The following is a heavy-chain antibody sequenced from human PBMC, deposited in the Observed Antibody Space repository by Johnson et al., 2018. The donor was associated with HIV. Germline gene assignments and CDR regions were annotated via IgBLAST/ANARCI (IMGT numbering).Heavy chain of an antibody. Sequence: VQLVESGGGLVQPGGSLRLSCAASGFTFSSSWMHWVCQAPEKGLEWVADIKCDGSEKYYVDSVKGRFTISRDNAKNSLYLQMNSLRAGDTAVYYCATLNGHAFDIWGQGTMVTVSS. CDR3: ATLNGHAFDI. V-gene: IGHV3-7*01. J-gene: IGHJ3*02. CDR2: IKCDGSEK. CDR1: GFTFSSSW.